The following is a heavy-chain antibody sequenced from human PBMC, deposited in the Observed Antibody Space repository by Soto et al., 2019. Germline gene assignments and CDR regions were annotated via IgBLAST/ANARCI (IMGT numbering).Heavy chain of an antibody. CDR3: ARDHGDYEGFDP. V-gene: IGHV1-18*01. CDR1: GYTFTSYG. D-gene: IGHD4-17*01. CDR2: ISAYNGNT. Sequence: QVQLVQSGAEVKKPGASVKVSCKASGYTFTSYGISWVRQAPGQGLEWMGWISAYNGNTNYAQKLQGXVTMTTDTXXXXXXXXXXXXXXXXTAVYYCARDHGDYEGFDPWGQGTLVTVSS. J-gene: IGHJ5*02.